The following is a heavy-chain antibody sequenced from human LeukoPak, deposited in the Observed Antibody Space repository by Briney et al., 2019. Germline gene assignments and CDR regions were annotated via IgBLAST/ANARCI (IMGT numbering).Heavy chain of an antibody. J-gene: IGHJ4*02. V-gene: IGHV3-21*01. CDR2: ISSSSSYI. CDR3: ARGPKGDYGEDY. CDR1: GFTFSSYS. D-gene: IGHD4-17*01. Sequence: TPGGSLRLSCAASGFTFSSYSMNWVRQAPGKGLEWVSSISSSSSYIYYAGSVKGRFTISRDNAKNSLYLQMNSLRAEDTAVYYCARGPKGDYGEDYWGQGTLVTVSS.